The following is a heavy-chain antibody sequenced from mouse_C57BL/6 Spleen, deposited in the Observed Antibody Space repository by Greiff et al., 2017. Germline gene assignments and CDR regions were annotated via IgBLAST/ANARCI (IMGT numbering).Heavy chain of an antibody. V-gene: IGHV1-15*01. J-gene: IGHJ2*01. CDR2: IDPETGGT. Sequence: VQLQQSGAELVRPGASVTLSCKASGYTFTDYEMHWVKQTPVHGLEWIGAIDPETGGTAYNQKFKGKAIMTADKSSSPAYMELRSLTSEDSAVYYCTRRETGGYFDYWGQGTTLTVSS. CDR1: GYTFTDYE. CDR3: TRRETGGYFDY.